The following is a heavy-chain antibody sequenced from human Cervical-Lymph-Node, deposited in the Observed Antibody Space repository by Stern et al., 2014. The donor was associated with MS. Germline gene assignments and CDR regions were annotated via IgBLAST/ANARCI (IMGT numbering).Heavy chain of an antibody. D-gene: IGHD6-13*01. CDR3: ASAYSSSHYYFDY. CDR1: GFSFSRYA. V-gene: IGHV3-33*01. Sequence: VQLVESGGGVVQPGRSLRLSCAASGFSFSRYAMHWVRQAPGKGLEWVALIWYDGSNPYYADFVTGRFTISRDKFKNTLYLQMNSLRAEDTAVYYCASAYSSSHYYFDYWGQGTLVTVSS. CDR2: IWYDGSNP. J-gene: IGHJ4*02.